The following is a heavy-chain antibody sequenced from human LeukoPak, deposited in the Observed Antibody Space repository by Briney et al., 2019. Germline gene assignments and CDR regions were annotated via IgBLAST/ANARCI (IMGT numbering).Heavy chain of an antibody. CDR2: IYSGGST. CDR1: GFTVSSNY. CDR3: ARGGGYSYGSFDY. V-gene: IGHV3-53*01. D-gene: IGHD5-18*01. Sequence: GGSLRLSCAASGFTVSSNYMSWVRQAPGKGLEWVSVIYSGGSTYYADSVKGRFTISRDNSKNTLYLQMDSLRAEDTAVYYCARGGGYSYGSFDYWGQGTLVTVSS. J-gene: IGHJ4*02.